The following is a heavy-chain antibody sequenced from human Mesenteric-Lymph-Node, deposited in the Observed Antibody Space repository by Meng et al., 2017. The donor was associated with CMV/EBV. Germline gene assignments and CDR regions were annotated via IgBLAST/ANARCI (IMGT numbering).Heavy chain of an antibody. CDR2: IFPSGTT. Sequence: SLSCNVSGVFISNGDSYWTWIRQHPGKGLEWIGYIFPSGTTYYNPSLRSRLTITVDTSNTQFSLRLASVTAADTAVYYCARGGHVLDFWGPGTLVTVSS. D-gene: IGHD2/OR15-2a*01. CDR3: ARGGHVLDF. CDR1: GVFISNGDSY. V-gene: IGHV4-31*03. J-gene: IGHJ4*02.